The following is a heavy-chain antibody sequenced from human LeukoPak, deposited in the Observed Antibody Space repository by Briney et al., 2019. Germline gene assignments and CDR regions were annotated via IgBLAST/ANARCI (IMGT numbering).Heavy chain of an antibody. CDR3: ARGLNRNDYGDYGY. V-gene: IGHV4-59*01. J-gene: IGHJ4*02. CDR1: GGSLSSYY. D-gene: IGHD4-17*01. Sequence: SETLPLTCTVSGGSLSSYYWTWIRQPPGKGLEWLGYIYYTGSTSYNPSLKSRVTISVQPSKNQFSLKLSSVTAADTAVYYCARGLNRNDYGDYGYWGQGTLVTVSS. CDR2: IYYTGST.